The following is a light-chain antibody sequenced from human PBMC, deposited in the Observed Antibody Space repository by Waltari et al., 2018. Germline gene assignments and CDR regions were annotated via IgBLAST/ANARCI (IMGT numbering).Light chain of an antibody. V-gene: IGKV2-30*02. CDR3: MQGKHWPLT. Sequence: DVVLTQSPLSLPVTLGQPASISCKSSQSPLHSDGNTSLGWFQQRPGQSPRRLIYKISNRETGVPDRFSASGSGTDFTLKISRVEAEDVGVYYCMQGKHWPLTFGGGTKVEIK. CDR2: KIS. J-gene: IGKJ4*01. CDR1: QSPLHSDGNTS.